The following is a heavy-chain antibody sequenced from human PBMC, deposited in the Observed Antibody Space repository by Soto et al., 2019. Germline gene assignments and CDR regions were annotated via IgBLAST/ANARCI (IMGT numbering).Heavy chain of an antibody. V-gene: IGHV3-30*18. CDR2: ISYDGSNK. CDR3: AKVPPPGNGDYGARVHDI. CDR1: GFTFSSYG. Sequence: GGSLRLSCAASGFTFSSYGMHWVRQAPGKGLEWVAVISYDGSNKYYADSVKGRFTISRDNSKNTLYLQMNSLRAEDTAVYYCAKVPPPGNGDYGARVHDIWGQGTMVTVSS. D-gene: IGHD4-17*01. J-gene: IGHJ3*02.